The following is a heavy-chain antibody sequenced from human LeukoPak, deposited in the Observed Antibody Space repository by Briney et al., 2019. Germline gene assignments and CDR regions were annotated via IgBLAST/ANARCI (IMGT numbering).Heavy chain of an antibody. Sequence: GGSLRVSCAASGFTFSSYAMIWVRQAPGKGLEWVSIISGSDGSTYYADSVKGRFTISRDNSKNTLYLQMNSLRAEDTAVYHCAKGGSSGWYSDYWGQGTLVIVSS. CDR3: AKGGSSGWYSDY. V-gene: IGHV3-23*01. CDR1: GFTFSSYA. CDR2: ISGSDGST. D-gene: IGHD6-19*01. J-gene: IGHJ4*02.